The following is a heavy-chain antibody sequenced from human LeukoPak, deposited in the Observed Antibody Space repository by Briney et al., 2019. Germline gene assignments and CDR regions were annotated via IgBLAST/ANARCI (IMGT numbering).Heavy chain of an antibody. D-gene: IGHD1-7*01. V-gene: IGHV3-48*01. J-gene: IGHJ4*02. Sequence: GGSLRLSCAASGFTFTLYWMTWVRQAPGKGLEWVSYISSSTSTIYYADSVKGRFTISRDNAKNSLYLQMNSLRAEDTAVYYCARERYVQPSGTCGYWGQGTLVTVSS. CDR2: ISSSTSTI. CDR1: GFTFTLYW. CDR3: ARERYVQPSGTCGY.